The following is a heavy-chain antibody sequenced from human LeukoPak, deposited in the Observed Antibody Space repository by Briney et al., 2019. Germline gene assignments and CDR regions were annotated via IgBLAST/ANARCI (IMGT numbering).Heavy chain of an antibody. V-gene: IGHV4-34*01. CDR1: GGSFSGYY. Sequence: SETLSLTCAVYGGSFSGYYWSWIRQPPGKGLEWIGEINHSGSTNYNPSLKSRVTISVDTSKNQFSLKLSSVTAADTAVYYCARRPIVGARKNWFDPWGQGTLVTVSS. J-gene: IGHJ5*02. CDR2: INHSGST. D-gene: IGHD1-26*01. CDR3: ARRPIVGARKNWFDP.